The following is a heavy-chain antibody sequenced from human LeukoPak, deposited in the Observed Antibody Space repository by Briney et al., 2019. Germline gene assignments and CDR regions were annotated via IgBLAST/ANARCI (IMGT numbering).Heavy chain of an antibody. D-gene: IGHD3-10*01. Sequence: GASVKVSCKASGYTFTSYDINWVRPATGQGLEWMGRMNPNSGNTGHTQKFQGRVTMTTNTSINTAYMELSSLRSEDTAVYYCASGRGSGSSSSFDYWGQGTPVTVSS. J-gene: IGHJ4*02. CDR3: ASGRGSGSSSSFDY. CDR1: GYTFTSYD. V-gene: IGHV1-8*01. CDR2: MNPNSGNT.